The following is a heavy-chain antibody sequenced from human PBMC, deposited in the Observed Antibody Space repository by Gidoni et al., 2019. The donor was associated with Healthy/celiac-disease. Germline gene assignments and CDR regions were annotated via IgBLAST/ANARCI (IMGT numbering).Heavy chain of an antibody. V-gene: IGHV4-39*01. J-gene: IGHJ4*02. Sequence: QLQLQESGPGLVKPSETLSLTCTVSGGSISSSSYYWGWIRQPPGKGLEWIGSIYYSGSTYYNPSLKSRVTISVDTSKNQVSLKLSSVTAADTAVYYCARHSAGPLIAADLDYWGQGTLVTVSS. D-gene: IGHD6-13*01. CDR1: GGSISSSSYY. CDR2: IYYSGST. CDR3: ARHSAGPLIAADLDY.